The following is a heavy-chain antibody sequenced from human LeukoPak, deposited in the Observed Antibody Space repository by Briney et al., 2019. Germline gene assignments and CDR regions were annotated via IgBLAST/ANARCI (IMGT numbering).Heavy chain of an antibody. Sequence: PGGSLRLSCAASGFTVSSNYMSWVRQAPGKGLEWVSVIYSGGSTYYADSVKGRFTISRDNSKNTVYLQINSLTAEDTAVYYCGRDSRWAQPDYWGQGTLVTVSS. CDR3: GRDSRWAQPDY. V-gene: IGHV3-53*01. CDR1: GFTVSSNY. D-gene: IGHD5-24*01. J-gene: IGHJ4*02. CDR2: IYSGGST.